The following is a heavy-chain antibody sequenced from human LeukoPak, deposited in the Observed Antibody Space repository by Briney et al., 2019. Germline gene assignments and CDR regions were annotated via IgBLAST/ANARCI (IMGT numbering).Heavy chain of an antibody. CDR1: GGSFSGYY. V-gene: IGHV4-34*01. Sequence: SETLSLTCAVYGGSFSGYYWSWIRHPPGKGLEWIGEINHSGSTNYNPSLKSRVTISVDTSKNQFSLKLSSVTAADTAVYYCARDTTGYWGQGTLVTVSS. D-gene: IGHD1-26*01. CDR2: INHSGST. J-gene: IGHJ4*02. CDR3: ARDTTGY.